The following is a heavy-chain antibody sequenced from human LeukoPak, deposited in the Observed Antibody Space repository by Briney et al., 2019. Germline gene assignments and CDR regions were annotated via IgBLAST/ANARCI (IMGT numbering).Heavy chain of an antibody. CDR3: ARGLQQLPCYFDY. V-gene: IGHV4-59*01. D-gene: IGHD6-13*01. CDR2: IYYSGST. J-gene: IGHJ4*02. CDR1: GGSISSYY. Sequence: SETLSLTCTVSGGSISSYYWSWIRQPPGKGLEWIGYIYYSGSTNYNPSLKSRVTISVDTSKNQFSLKLSSVTAADTAVYYCARGLQQLPCYFDYWGQGTLVTVSS.